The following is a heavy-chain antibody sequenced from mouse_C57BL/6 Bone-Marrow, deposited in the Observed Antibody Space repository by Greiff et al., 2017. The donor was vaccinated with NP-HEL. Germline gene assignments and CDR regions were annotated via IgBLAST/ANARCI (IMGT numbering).Heavy chain of an antibody. CDR3: TGGSALYYAMDY. D-gene: IGHD6-1*01. CDR2: IRLKSDNYAT. J-gene: IGHJ4*01. Sequence: EVKVVESGGGLVQPGGSMKLSCVASGFTFSNYWMNWVRQSPEKGLEWVAQIRLKSDNYATHYAESVKGRFTISRDDSKSSVYLQMNNLRAEDTGIYYCTGGSALYYAMDYWGQGTSVTVSS. V-gene: IGHV6-3*01. CDR1: GFTFSNYW.